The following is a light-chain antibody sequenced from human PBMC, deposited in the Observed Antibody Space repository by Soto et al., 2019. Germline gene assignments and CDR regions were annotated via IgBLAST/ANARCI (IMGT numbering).Light chain of an antibody. J-gene: IGLJ2*01. CDR2: TNN. CDR3: AAWDDSLNGPGV. Sequence: QSALTQPPSTSGTPGQRVTISCSGSSSNIGSNTVKWYQQLPGTAPKLLMYTNNQRPSGVPDRFSGSKSGTSASLAISGLQSEDEADYYCAAWDDSLNGPGVFGGGTKVTVL. V-gene: IGLV1-44*01. CDR1: SSNIGSNT.